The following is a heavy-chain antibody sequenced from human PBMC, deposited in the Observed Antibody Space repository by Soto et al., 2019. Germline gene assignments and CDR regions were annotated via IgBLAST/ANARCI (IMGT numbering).Heavy chain of an antibody. D-gene: IGHD3-10*01. CDR3: ARGRGYYYGSGSYQDHYYYMDV. J-gene: IGHJ6*03. V-gene: IGHV3-66*01. Sequence: GGSLRLSCAASGFTVSSNYMSWVRQAPGKGLEWVSVIYSGGSTYYADSVKGRFTISRDNSKNTLYPQMNSLRAEDTAVYYCARGRGYYYGSGSYQDHYYYMDVWGKGTTVTVSS. CDR1: GFTVSSNY. CDR2: IYSGGST.